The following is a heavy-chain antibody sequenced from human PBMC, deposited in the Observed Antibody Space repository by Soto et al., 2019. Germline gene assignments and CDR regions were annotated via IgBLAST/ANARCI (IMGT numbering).Heavy chain of an antibody. D-gene: IGHD6-13*01. V-gene: IGHV4-34*01. CDR3: ARAAAAAGTSGGYYFDY. Sequence: PSETLSLTCAVYGGSFSGYYWSWIRQPPGKGLERIGEINHSGSTNYNPSLKSRVTISVDTSKNQFSLKLSSVTAADTAVYYCARAAAAAGTSGGYYFDYWGQGTLVTVSS. CDR1: GGSFSGYY. CDR2: INHSGST. J-gene: IGHJ4*02.